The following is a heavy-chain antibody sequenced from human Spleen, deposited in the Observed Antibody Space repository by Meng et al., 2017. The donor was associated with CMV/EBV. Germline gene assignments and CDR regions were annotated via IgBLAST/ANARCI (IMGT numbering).Heavy chain of an antibody. D-gene: IGHD3-10*01. CDR1: GGCISSYY. J-gene: IGHJ6*02. V-gene: IGHV4-59*01. CDR2: IYYSGST. CDR3: ARGGGFAVKIDL. Sequence: SETLSLTCTVSGGCISSYYWSWIRQPPGKGLEWVGYIYYSGSTHDNPSPKSRVTISVDTSKNQFSLKLSSVTAADTAVYHCARGGGFAVKIDLWGQGTTVTVSS.